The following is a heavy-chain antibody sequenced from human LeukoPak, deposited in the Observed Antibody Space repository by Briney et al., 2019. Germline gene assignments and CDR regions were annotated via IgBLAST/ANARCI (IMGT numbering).Heavy chain of an antibody. D-gene: IGHD5-18*01. Sequence: GGSLRLSCAASGFTFSSYAMSWVRQAPGKGLEWVSGISWNSGSIGYADSVKGRFTISRDNAKNSLCLQMNSLRAEDTALYYCAKTKVDTAMEFDYWGQGTLVTVSS. CDR2: ISWNSGSI. CDR1: GFTFSSYA. CDR3: AKTKVDTAMEFDY. J-gene: IGHJ4*02. V-gene: IGHV3-9*01.